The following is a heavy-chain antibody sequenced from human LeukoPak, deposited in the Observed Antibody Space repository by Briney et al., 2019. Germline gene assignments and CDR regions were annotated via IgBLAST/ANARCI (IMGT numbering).Heavy chain of an antibody. CDR1: GYTFTGYH. CDR2: INPNSGDT. CDR3: ARVKPYSSSWYDY. D-gene: IGHD6-13*01. Sequence: ASVKVSCKASGYTFTGYHMHWVRQAPGQGLEWMGRINPNSGDTNYAQKFQGRVTITRDTSASTAYMELSSLRSEDTAVYYCARVKPYSSSWYDYWGQGTLVTVSS. V-gene: IGHV1-2*06. J-gene: IGHJ4*02.